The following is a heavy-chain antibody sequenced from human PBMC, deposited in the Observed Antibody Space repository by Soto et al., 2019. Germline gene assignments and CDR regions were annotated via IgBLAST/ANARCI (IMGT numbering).Heavy chain of an antibody. D-gene: IGHD1-26*01. V-gene: IGHV1-69*13. CDR1: GGTFSSYA. J-gene: IGHJ6*02. Sequence: SVKVSCKASGGTFSSYAISWVRQAPGQGLEWMGGIIPIFGTANYAQKFQGRVTITADESTSTAYMELSSLRSEDTAVYYCARVGYSGSYYIRPGYYGMDVWGQGTTVTVSS. CDR3: ARVGYSGSYYIRPGYYGMDV. CDR2: IIPIFGTA.